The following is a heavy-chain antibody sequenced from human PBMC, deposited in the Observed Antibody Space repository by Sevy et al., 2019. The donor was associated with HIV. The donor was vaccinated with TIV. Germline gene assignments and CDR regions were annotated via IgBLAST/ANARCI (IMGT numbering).Heavy chain of an antibody. CDR1: GGTFSNYA. Sequence: ASVKVSCKASGGTFSNYALSWARQAPGQGLEWMGGIIPIFGTTNFAQTFQGRVTITADEFTSTAYMELSSLRSADTAVYYCARTPILVIPGATDLYFDNWGQGPLVTVSS. V-gene: IGHV1-69*13. CDR2: IIPIFGTT. J-gene: IGHJ4*02. D-gene: IGHD2-2*01. CDR3: ARTPILVIPGATDLYFDN.